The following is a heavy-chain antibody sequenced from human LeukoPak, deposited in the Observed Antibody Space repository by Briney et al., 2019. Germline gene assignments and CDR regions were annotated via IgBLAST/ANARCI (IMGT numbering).Heavy chain of an antibody. J-gene: IGHJ4*02. V-gene: IGHV4-61*01. CDR2: IYYSGST. D-gene: IGHD3-22*01. Sequence: SETLSLTCTVSGGSVSSGSYYWSWIRQPPGKGLERIGYIYYSGSTNYNPSLKSRVTISVDTSKSQFSLKLSSVTAADTAVYYCARTRPNYYDSSGYHLFDYWGQGTLGTVSS. CDR3: ARTRPNYYDSSGYHLFDY. CDR1: GGSVSSGSYY.